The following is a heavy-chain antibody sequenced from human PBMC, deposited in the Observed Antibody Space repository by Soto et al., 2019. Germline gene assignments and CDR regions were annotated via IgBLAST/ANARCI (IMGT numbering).Heavy chain of an antibody. CDR1: GYSFTSYW. D-gene: IGHD6-13*01. J-gene: IGHJ4*02. CDR3: AKLPYEAATGNQYYFDY. V-gene: IGHV5-51*01. Sequence: PGESLKISCKGSGYSFTSYWIGWVRQMPGKGLEWMGIIYPGDSDTRYSPSFQGQVTISADKSITTAYVQWSSLKASDTAMYYCAKLPYEAATGNQYYFDYWSQGTLVTVSS. CDR2: IYPGDSDT.